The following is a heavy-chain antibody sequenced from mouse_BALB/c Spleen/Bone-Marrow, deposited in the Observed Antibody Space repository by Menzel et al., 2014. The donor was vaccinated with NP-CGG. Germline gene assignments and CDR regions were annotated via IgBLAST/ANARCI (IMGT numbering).Heavy chain of an antibody. V-gene: IGHV1-7*01. CDR2: INPSTGYT. J-gene: IGHJ4*01. CDR3: ARGDYYGKGGAIDF. Sequence: QVQLQQSGAELAKPGASVKMSCKASGYTFTRYWIHRVKPGPGQGLEWIGYINPSTGYTEYNQKFKDKATLTADKSSSTAYMQLSSLTSEDSAVYYCARGDYYGKGGAIDFWGQGTSVTVSS. D-gene: IGHD1-1*01. CDR1: GYTFTRYW.